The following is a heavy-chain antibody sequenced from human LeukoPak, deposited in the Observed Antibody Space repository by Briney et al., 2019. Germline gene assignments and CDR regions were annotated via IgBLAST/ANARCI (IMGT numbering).Heavy chain of an antibody. D-gene: IGHD3-10*01. V-gene: IGHV3-48*01. CDR3: ARSPPLVSGSYDY. CDR2: ISSSSSTI. Sequence: GGSLRLSCAASGFTFSSYSMNWVRQAPGKGLEWVSYISSSSSTIYYADSVKGRFTISRDNAKNSLYPQMNSLRAEDTAVYYCARSPPLVSGSYDYWGQGTLVTVSS. CDR1: GFTFSSYS. J-gene: IGHJ4*02.